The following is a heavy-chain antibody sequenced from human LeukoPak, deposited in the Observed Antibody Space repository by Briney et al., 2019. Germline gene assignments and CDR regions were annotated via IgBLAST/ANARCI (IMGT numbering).Heavy chain of an antibody. CDR1: GYTVTSYG. J-gene: IGHJ4*02. CDR3: ARVPDYYGSGSYLGHYFDY. Sequence: GASVNVSCKASGYTVTSYGISWVRQAPGQGLEWLGWISAYNGNTNYAQKLQGRVTMTTDTSTSTAYMELRSLRSDDTAVYYCARVPDYYGSGSYLGHYFDYWGQGTLVTVSS. CDR2: ISAYNGNT. V-gene: IGHV1-18*01. D-gene: IGHD3-10*01.